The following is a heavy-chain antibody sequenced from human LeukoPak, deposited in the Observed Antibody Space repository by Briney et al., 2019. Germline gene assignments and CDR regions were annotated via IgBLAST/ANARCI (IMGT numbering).Heavy chain of an antibody. CDR1: GFTFNNYD. D-gene: IGHD2-21*01. V-gene: IGHV3-13*01. CDR3: ARTRAYCSGDKCLIDY. J-gene: IGHJ4*02. CDR2: IGTTDDT. Sequence: PGGSLRLSCAASGFTFNNYDMHWVRQPTGKGLEWVSAIGTTDDTYYVDSVKGRFTISRGDAENSLYLQMNSLRVGDTAVYYCARTRAYCSGDKCLIDYWGQGTLVTVSS.